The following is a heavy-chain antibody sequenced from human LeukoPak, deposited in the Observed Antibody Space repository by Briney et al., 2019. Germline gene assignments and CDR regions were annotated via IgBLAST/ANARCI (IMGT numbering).Heavy chain of an antibody. Sequence: GGSLRLSCAASGFTFSSYGMNWVRQAPGKGLEWVSAISGSGAGTYYADSVKGRFTISRDNAKNSLYLQMNSLRAEDTAVYYCAREWSDAFDNWGQGTMVTVSS. D-gene: IGHD2-15*01. CDR3: AREWSDAFDN. CDR2: ISGSGAGT. J-gene: IGHJ3*02. V-gene: IGHV3-23*01. CDR1: GFTFSSYG.